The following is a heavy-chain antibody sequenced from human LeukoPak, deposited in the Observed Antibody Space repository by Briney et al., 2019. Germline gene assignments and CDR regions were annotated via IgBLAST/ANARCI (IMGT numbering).Heavy chain of an antibody. CDR3: AKSWGVEYSSGFYIGVDY. CDR2: ITYDGTDK. D-gene: IGHD3-22*01. Sequence: GGSLRLSCAASGFTFSRYGMQWVRQAPGKGLEGVAIITYDGTDKNYADSVKGRFTISRDNSKSTVYLQMNSLRAEDTAVFYCAKSWGVEYSSGFYIGVDYGGQGTLVTVSS. CDR1: GFTFSRYG. V-gene: IGHV3-30*18. J-gene: IGHJ4*02.